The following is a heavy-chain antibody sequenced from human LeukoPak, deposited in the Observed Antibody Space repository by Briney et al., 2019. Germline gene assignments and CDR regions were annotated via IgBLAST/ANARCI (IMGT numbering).Heavy chain of an antibody. Sequence: GRSLRLSCAASGFTFSSYGMHWVRQAPGKGLEWVAVIWYDGSNKYYADSVKGRFTISRDNSKNTLYLQMNSLRAEDTAVYYCARDRFSALPRSTFDYWGQGTLVTVSS. J-gene: IGHJ4*02. CDR3: ARDRFSALPRSTFDY. D-gene: IGHD3-3*01. V-gene: IGHV3-33*01. CDR2: IWYDGSNK. CDR1: GFTFSSYG.